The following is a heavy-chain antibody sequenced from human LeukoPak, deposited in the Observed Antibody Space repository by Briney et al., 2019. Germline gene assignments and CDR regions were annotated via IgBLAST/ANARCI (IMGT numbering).Heavy chain of an antibody. D-gene: IGHD3-3*01. Sequence: GESLKISCKGSGYSFTSYWIGWVRQMPGKGLGWGGIIYPGDSGTRYSPSFQGQVTISADKSISTAYLQWSSLKASDTAMYYCARRNDFWSGVNWFDPWGQGTLVTVSS. J-gene: IGHJ5*02. CDR1: GYSFTSYW. CDR3: ARRNDFWSGVNWFDP. CDR2: IYPGDSGT. V-gene: IGHV5-51*01.